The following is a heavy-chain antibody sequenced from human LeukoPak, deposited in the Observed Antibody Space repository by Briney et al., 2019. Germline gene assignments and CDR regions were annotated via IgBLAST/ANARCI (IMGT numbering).Heavy chain of an antibody. J-gene: IGHJ4*02. V-gene: IGHV4-38-2*02. Sequence: SETLSLTCTVSGSSMSSDYYWGWIRQPPGEGLEWIGSIYYSGSTYYNPSLKSRVTISVDTSKNQFSLKLSSVTAADTAVYYCARLTYYYGSGSYYHYYFDYWGQGTLLTVSS. D-gene: IGHD3-10*01. CDR3: ARLTYYYGSGSYYHYYFDY. CDR2: IYYSGST. CDR1: GSSMSSDYY.